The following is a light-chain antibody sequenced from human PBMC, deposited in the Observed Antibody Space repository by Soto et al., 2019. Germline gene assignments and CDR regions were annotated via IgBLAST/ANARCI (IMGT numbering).Light chain of an antibody. V-gene: IGLV2-14*01. CDR1: SRDIGAYNY. CDR2: DVN. Sequence: QSVLTQPASVSGSPGQSITISCTGTSRDIGAYNYVSWFQQYPGKAPKCMMYDVNNRPSGVSDRFSGSKSGNTASLTISGLQAEDGAVYYCTSYTTTNTLALGGGTKLTVL. CDR3: TSYTTTNTLA. J-gene: IGLJ2*01.